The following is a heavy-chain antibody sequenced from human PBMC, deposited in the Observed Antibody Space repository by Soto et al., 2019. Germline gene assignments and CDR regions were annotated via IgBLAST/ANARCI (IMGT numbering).Heavy chain of an antibody. J-gene: IGHJ6*04. CDR1: GFTVSSKY. CDR3: ARDDVLCDGGRCYGVPLDF. CDR2: IQSGGPT. Sequence: GGSLRLSCAASGFTVSSKYMSWVRQAPGEGLEWVSLIQSGGPTYYADSVKGRFTISRDTSENTLHLQMDSLRAEDTAVYYCARDDVLCDGGRCYGVPLDFWGKGTTVTVSS. D-gene: IGHD2-15*01. V-gene: IGHV3-66*01.